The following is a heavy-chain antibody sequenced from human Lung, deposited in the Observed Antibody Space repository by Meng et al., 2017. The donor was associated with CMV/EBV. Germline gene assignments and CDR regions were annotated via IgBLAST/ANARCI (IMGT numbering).Heavy chain of an antibody. CDR2: INRNGGSK. CDR3: ARRRERFYFDY. J-gene: IGHJ4*02. V-gene: IGHV3-20*04. Sequence: GESXKISCAASGFTFDDYGMAWVRQAPGKGLEWVSGINRNGGSKGYVDSVKGRFTISRDNAKNSLHLQMNSLRAEDTAFYYCARRRERFYFDYWGQGSLVTVS. D-gene: IGHD1-1*01. CDR1: GFTFDDYG.